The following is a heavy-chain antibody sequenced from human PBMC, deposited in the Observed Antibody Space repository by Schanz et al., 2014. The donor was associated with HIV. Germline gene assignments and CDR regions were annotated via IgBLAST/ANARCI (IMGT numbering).Heavy chain of an antibody. CDR2: ISGSGVST. V-gene: IGHV3-23*04. CDR3: AKPEYDSRGNSQSHFDS. D-gene: IGHD3-22*01. Sequence: VQLVESGGGVVQPGGSLRLSCAASGFAFSNYAMSWVRQAPGKGLEWVSSISGSGVSTFYAGSVKGRFAISRDKSKNTLYLQMNSLRVEDTAVYYCAKPEYDSRGNSQSHFDSWGQGTLVTVSS. J-gene: IGHJ4*02. CDR1: GFAFSNYA.